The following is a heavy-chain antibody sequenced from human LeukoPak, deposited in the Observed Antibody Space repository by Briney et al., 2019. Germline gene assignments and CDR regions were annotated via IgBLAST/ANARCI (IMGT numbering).Heavy chain of an antibody. CDR1: GFTFGNCG. J-gene: IGHJ6*02. Sequence: GGSLRLSCATSGFTFGNCGMSWVRQAPGKGLQWLSVIGGDGTTYYADSVKGRFTVSRDNSENTLYLQMNSLRAEDTAVYYCAKGPYGLGIYYGMDVWGQGTTVTV. D-gene: IGHD3-10*01. CDR2: IGGDGTT. CDR3: AKGPYGLGIYYGMDV. V-gene: IGHV3-23*01.